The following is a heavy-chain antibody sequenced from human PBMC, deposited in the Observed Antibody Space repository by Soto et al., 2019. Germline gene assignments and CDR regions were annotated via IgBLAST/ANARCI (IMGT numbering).Heavy chain of an antibody. Sequence: PSETLSLTCTVSGGSISSSSYYWGWIRQPPGKGLEWIGSIYYSGSTYYNPSLKSRVTISVDTSKNQFSLKLSSVTAADTAVYYCARHHTWNYYFDYWGQGTLVTVSS. CDR2: IYYSGST. J-gene: IGHJ4*02. CDR3: ARHHTWNYYFDY. V-gene: IGHV4-39*01. D-gene: IGHD1-7*01. CDR1: GGSISSSSYY.